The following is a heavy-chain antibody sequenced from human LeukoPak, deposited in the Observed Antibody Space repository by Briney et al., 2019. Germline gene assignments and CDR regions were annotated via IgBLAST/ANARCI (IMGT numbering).Heavy chain of an antibody. D-gene: IGHD3-10*02. Sequence: GGSLRLSCAASGFTFSSYAMHWVRQAPGKGLEYVSAISSNGGSTYYANSVKGRFTISRDNAKNSLYLQMNSLRAEDTAVYYCARDYLRFGDGWGQGTLVTVSS. CDR2: ISSNGGST. J-gene: IGHJ4*02. V-gene: IGHV3-64*01. CDR1: GFTFSSYA. CDR3: ARDYLRFGDG.